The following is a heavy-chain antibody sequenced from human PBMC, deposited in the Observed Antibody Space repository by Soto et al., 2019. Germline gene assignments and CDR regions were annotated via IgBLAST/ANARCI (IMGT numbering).Heavy chain of an antibody. Sequence: EVQLLESGGGLVQPGVSLRLSCAASGFTFSSYAMSWVRQAPGKVLEWVTANSGSGGSTYYADSVKGRFTISRDNSKNTLYLQMNSLRDEDTGVYYCAKGSEAGLWFEDEQYYYYYYLDVGGKGTTVTVSS. CDR2: NSGSGGST. V-gene: IGHV3-23*01. J-gene: IGHJ6*03. CDR1: GFTFSSYA. CDR3: AKGSEAGLWFEDEQYYYYYYLDV. D-gene: IGHD3-10*01.